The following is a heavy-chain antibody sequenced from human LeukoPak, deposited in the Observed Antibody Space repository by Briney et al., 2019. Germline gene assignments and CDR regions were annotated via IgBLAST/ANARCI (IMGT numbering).Heavy chain of an antibody. CDR1: GYTFTGYY. D-gene: IGHD5/OR15-5a*01. V-gene: IGHV1-2*02. J-gene: IGHJ4*02. Sequence: ASVKVSCKASGYTFTGYYMHWVRQAPGQGLEWMGWINPNSGGTNYAQKFQGRVTMTRDTSISTAYMELSRLRSDDTAVYYCAKDISLYDGGRDYWGQGTLVTVSS. CDR2: INPNSGGT. CDR3: AKDISLYDGGRDY.